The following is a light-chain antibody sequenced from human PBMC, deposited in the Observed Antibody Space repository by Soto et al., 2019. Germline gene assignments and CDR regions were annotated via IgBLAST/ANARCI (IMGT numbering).Light chain of an antibody. Sequence: QSALTQPASVSGTPGQRVTISCSGSSSNIGRNPVNWYLQLPGTAPKLLIYSNNQRPSGVPDRVSASKSGTSASLTISGLQSEDEADYYCATWDDSLYGMVFGGGTKVTVL. CDR3: ATWDDSLYGMV. V-gene: IGLV1-44*01. CDR1: SSNIGRNP. J-gene: IGLJ2*01. CDR2: SNN.